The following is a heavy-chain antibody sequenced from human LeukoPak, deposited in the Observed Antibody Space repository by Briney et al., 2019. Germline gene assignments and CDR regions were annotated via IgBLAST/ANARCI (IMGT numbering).Heavy chain of an antibody. CDR2: ISTGSSTI. Sequence: GGSLRLSCAASGFTFSTYSMIWVRQAPGRGPEWASYISTGSSTIHYADSVQGRFTISRDNAKNSLYLQMNSLRDEDAAVYYCARANWNDFDYWGQGTLVTVSS. D-gene: IGHD1-1*01. J-gene: IGHJ4*02. V-gene: IGHV3-48*02. CDR1: GFTFSTYS. CDR3: ARANWNDFDY.